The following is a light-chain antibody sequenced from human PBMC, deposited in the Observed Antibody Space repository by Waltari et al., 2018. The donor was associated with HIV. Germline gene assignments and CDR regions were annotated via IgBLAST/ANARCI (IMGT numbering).Light chain of an antibody. CDR1: RSLNSRH. CDR3: QQSGT. Sequence: EIVLTQSPVTLSLSPGARATLSCRASRSLNSRHLAWYQQKPGQTPRLLIYAAYSRATGIPDRFNGSGSGTDFTLTIIRLEPDDFAMYYCQQSGTFGQGTRLEIK. J-gene: IGKJ2*01. CDR2: AAY. V-gene: IGKV3-20*01.